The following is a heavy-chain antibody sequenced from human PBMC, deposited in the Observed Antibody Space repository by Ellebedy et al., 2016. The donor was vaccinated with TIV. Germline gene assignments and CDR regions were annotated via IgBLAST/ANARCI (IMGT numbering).Heavy chain of an antibody. J-gene: IGHJ4*02. V-gene: IGHV4-34*01. D-gene: IGHD2-15*01. CDR2: INHSGST. Sequence: SETLSLXCAVYGGSFSGYYWSWIRQPPGKGLEWIGEINHSGSTNYNPSLKSRVTISVDTSKNQFSLKLSSVTAADTAVYYCARTPYYFDYWGQGTLVTVSS. CDR1: GGSFSGYY. CDR3: ARTPYYFDY.